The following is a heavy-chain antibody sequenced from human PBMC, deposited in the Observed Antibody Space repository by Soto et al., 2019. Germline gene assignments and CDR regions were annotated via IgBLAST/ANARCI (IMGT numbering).Heavy chain of an antibody. J-gene: IGHJ4*02. CDR2: ISSSGITT. CDR3: ARYGTRADW. CDR1: GFNFRNFE. Sequence: GGSLRLSCEASGFNFRNFEMNWVRKAPGKGLEWISYISSSGITTYYADFAEGRFTISRDNAKESLYLHLNSLRVDDTAVYYCARYGTRADWWGLGTQVTVSS. D-gene: IGHD1-1*01. V-gene: IGHV3-48*03.